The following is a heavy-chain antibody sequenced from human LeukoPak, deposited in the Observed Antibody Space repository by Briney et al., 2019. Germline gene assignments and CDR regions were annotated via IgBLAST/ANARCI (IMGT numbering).Heavy chain of an antibody. CDR2: IWYDGSNE. Sequence: PGRSLRLSCAASGFTFSSYGMHWVRQAPGKGLEWVAVIWYDGSNEFYADSVKGRFTISRDNSKSTLYLQMNSLRAEDTAVYYCAGGNIVATHYFDYWGQGTLVTVSS. V-gene: IGHV3-33*01. D-gene: IGHD5-12*01. CDR3: AGGNIVATHYFDY. CDR1: GFTFSSYG. J-gene: IGHJ4*02.